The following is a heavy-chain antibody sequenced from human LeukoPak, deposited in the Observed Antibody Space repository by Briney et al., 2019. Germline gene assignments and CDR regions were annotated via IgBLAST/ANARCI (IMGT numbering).Heavy chain of an antibody. Sequence: SETLSLTCTVSGGSISSYYWSWIRQPPGKGLEWIGYIYYSGSTNYNPSLKSRVTISVDTSKNQFSLKLSSVTAADTAVYYCASQRYSGSYPDYWGQGTLVTVSS. CDR3: ASQRYSGSYPDY. V-gene: IGHV4-59*08. CDR1: GGSISSYY. CDR2: IYYSGST. J-gene: IGHJ4*02. D-gene: IGHD1-26*01.